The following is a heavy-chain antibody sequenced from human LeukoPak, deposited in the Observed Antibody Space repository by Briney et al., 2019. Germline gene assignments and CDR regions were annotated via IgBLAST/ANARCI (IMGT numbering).Heavy chain of an antibody. V-gene: IGHV3-23*01. CDR3: AKGGEDSSSWFKYFDY. D-gene: IGHD6-13*01. CDR1: GFTFSSYA. CDR2: ISGSGGST. Sequence: GASLRLSCAASGFTFSSYAMSWVRQAPGKGLEWVSAISGSGGSTYYADSVKGRLTISRDNSKNTLHLQMNSLRAEDTAVYYCAKGGEDSSSWFKYFDYWGQGTLVTVSS. J-gene: IGHJ4*02.